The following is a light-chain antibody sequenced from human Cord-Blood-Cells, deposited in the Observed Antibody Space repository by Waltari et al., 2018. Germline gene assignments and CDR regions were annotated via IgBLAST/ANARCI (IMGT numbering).Light chain of an antibody. J-gene: IGKJ4*01. CDR1: QSVLYSSNNKNY. CDR3: QQYYSTPLT. CDR2: WAS. V-gene: IGKV4-1*01. Sequence: DLVMTQSPDPLAVSLGERATINCKSSQSVLYSSNNKNYLAWYQQKPGQPPKLLIYWASTRESGVPDRFSGSGSGTDFTLTSSSLQAEDVAVYYCQQYYSTPLTFGGGTKVEIK.